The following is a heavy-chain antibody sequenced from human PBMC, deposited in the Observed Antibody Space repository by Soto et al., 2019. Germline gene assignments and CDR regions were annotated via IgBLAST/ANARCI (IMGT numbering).Heavy chain of an antibody. V-gene: IGHV3-30*18. D-gene: IGHD6-19*01. CDR3: AKGGRQWLVTSDFNY. CDR1: GFTFSDYA. J-gene: IGHJ4*02. CDR2: VSHDGRNT. Sequence: VQLVESGGGVVQPGRSLRLSCAASGFTFSDYAMHWVRQAPGKGLEWVAVVSHDGRNTHYADSVKGRFTISRDSSKNTVALEMTSLRAEATAVYYCAKGGRQWLVTSDFNYWGQGALVTVSS.